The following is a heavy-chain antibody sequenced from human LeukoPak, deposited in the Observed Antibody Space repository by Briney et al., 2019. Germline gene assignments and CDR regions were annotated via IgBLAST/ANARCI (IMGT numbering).Heavy chain of an antibody. J-gene: IGHJ4*02. V-gene: IGHV4-4*09. Sequence: SETLSLTCTVSGGSISSYYWSWIRQPPGKGLERIGYIYTSGSTNYNPSLKSRVTIPVETSKTRFSLKLSSVTAADTTVYYCARQLRDGDNCPRYFDFRCLGTLVTVPS. D-gene: IGHD5-24*01. CDR1: GGSISSYY. CDR3: ARQLRDGDNCPRYFDF. CDR2: IYTSGST.